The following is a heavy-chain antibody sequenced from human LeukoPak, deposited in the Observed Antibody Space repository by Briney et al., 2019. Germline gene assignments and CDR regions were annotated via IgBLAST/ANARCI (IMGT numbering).Heavy chain of an antibody. V-gene: IGHV3-23*01. CDR2: ISGRSNNT. D-gene: IGHD3-9*01. Sequence: GGSLRLSCAASGFTFSSYAMSWVRQAPGKGLEWVSAISGRSNNTYYADSVKGRFTISRDSSKNTLCLQMNSLRADDTAVYYCAKWGDYDVLTGYYVSDFWGQGTLVTVSS. J-gene: IGHJ4*02. CDR3: AKWGDYDVLTGYYVSDF. CDR1: GFTFSSYA.